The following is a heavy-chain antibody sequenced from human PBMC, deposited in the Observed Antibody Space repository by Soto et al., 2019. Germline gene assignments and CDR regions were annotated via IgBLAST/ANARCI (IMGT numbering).Heavy chain of an antibody. V-gene: IGHV1-18*04. D-gene: IGHD3-16*01. CDR2: ISGYNGNT. CDR3: ARWGSSHAPVDH. CDR1: GYTFTSFG. Sequence: QVQLVQSGAEVKKAGASVKVSCKDYGYTFTSFGISWVRQAPGQGLEWMGWISGYNGNTDYAEKFQGRVTMTTDTSTSTAHMELRSLRSDDTATYYCARWGSSHAPVDHWGQGTLVTFSS. J-gene: IGHJ4*02.